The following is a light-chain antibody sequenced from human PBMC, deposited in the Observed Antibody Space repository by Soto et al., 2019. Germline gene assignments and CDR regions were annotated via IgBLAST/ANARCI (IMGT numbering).Light chain of an antibody. CDR3: QQYDSYCT. CDR1: QSIRSW. J-gene: IGKJ4*01. V-gene: IGKV1-5*03. Sequence: DIQMTQSPSTLSASVGDRVTITCRASQSIRSWLAWYQQKPGKAPRLLIYKASSLESGVPSRFSGSGSGTEFTLTISSLQPDDSATYYCQQYDSYCTFXGGTKPDIK. CDR2: KAS.